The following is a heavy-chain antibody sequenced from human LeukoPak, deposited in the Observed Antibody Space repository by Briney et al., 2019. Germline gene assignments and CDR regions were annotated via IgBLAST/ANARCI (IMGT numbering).Heavy chain of an antibody. CDR2: ISWNSDNI. CDR3: AKDLYDYGDYVYGMDV. CDR1: GFTFNNHA. V-gene: IGHV3-9*01. J-gene: IGHJ6*02. D-gene: IGHD4-17*01. Sequence: PGGSLRLSCAASGFTFNNHAMHCVRQAPGKGLEWVSGISWNSDNIGYADSVKGRFTISRDNAKNSLYLQMNSLRDEDTALYYCAKDLYDYGDYVYGMDVWGQGTTVTVSS.